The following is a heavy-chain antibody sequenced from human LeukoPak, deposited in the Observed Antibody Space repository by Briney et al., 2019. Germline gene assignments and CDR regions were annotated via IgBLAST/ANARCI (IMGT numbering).Heavy chain of an antibody. V-gene: IGHV3-15*01. CDR3: AHWDTTMVRVDY. CDR2: IKSKTDGGTT. CDR1: GFTFRNAS. Sequence: GGSLRLSCAASGFTFRNASMSWVRQAPGKGLEWVGRIKSKTDGGTTDYAAPVKGRFTISRDDSKNTLYLQMNSLTTEDTAVYFCAHWDTTMVRVDYWGQGTLVTVSS. J-gene: IGHJ4*02. D-gene: IGHD5-18*01.